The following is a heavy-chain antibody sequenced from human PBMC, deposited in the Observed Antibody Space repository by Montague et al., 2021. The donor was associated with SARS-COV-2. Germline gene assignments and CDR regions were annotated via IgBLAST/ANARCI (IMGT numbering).Heavy chain of an antibody. V-gene: IGHV4-39*07. CDR2: IYYSGNT. Sequence: IYYSGNTYYNPSLKSRVTISVEPSKNQFSLQLTSVTAADTAVYFCAREGAVVGWRRTFDIWGQGKMVTVSS. D-gene: IGHD1-26*01. J-gene: IGHJ3*02. CDR3: AREGAVVGWRRTFDI.